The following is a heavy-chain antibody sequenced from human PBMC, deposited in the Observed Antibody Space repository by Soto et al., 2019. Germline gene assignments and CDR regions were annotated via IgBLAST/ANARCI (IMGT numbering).Heavy chain of an antibody. V-gene: IGHV1-69*06. CDR1: GGTFSNYV. CDR3: ARDMTRTVVPYFDF. D-gene: IGHD1-7*01. J-gene: IGHJ4*02. Sequence: QVQLVQSGAEVKKPGSSVKVSCKASGGTFSNYVVNWVRQAPGQGLDWMGRIIPISGAANYAQKFQGRVKITADKSTSTSYMELSSLRSEDTAVYYCARDMTRTVVPYFDFWGQGTLVTVSS. CDR2: IIPISGAA.